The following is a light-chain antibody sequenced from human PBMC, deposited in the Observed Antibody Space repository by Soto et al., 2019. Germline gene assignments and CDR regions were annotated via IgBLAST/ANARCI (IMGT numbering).Light chain of an antibody. CDR3: QLYGISPP. CDR2: ASS. Sequence: EIVLTQSPGTLSLSPGERATLSCRASQSVSSSYLAWYQHKPGQAPRLLIYASSNRATGIPDRFSGSASGTDFTLTINRLEPEDFAVYYCQLYGISPPFGQGTRLEIK. CDR1: QSVSSSY. J-gene: IGKJ5*01. V-gene: IGKV3-20*01.